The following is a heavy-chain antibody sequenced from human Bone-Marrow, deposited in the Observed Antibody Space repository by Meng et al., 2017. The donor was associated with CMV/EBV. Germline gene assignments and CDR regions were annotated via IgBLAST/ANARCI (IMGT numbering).Heavy chain of an antibody. CDR1: GFTFSSYW. V-gene: IGHV3-7*01. Sequence: EGSLRLSCAASGFTFSSYWMSWVRQAPGKGLEWVASIKQDGSEKHYVDSVKGRFTISRDNAKNSLYLQMNSLRAEDTAVYYCARHPHYYHHTNWFDPWGRGTLVTVSS. CDR3: ARHPHYYHHTNWFDP. CDR2: IKQDGSEK. D-gene: IGHD1-26*01. J-gene: IGHJ5*02.